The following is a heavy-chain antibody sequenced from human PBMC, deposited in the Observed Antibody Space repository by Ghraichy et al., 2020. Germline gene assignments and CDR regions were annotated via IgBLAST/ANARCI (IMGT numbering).Heavy chain of an antibody. CDR1: GVTVGNNY. Sequence: GGSLRLSCAASGVTVGNNYMIWVRQAPGKGLEWVSLIYSGGDTRYADSVKGRFTISRDSSKNTLYLQMNNLRADDTAVYYCARDPKAAITGTWGWGQGTLVTVSS. J-gene: IGHJ4*02. V-gene: IGHV3-66*01. D-gene: IGHD1-20*01. CDR2: IYSGGDT. CDR3: ARDPKAAITGTWG.